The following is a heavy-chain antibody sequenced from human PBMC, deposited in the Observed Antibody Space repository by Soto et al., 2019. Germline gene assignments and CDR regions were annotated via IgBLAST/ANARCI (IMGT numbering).Heavy chain of an antibody. CDR2: IRSKANNYAT. CDR1: GFTFSGSA. D-gene: IGHD2-21*01. J-gene: IGHJ6*02. Sequence: PGGSLRLSCAASGFTFSGSALHWVRQASGKGLEWVGRIRSKANNYATEYAASVKGRFTISRDDSKNTAYLQMNSLKTEDTGVYYCTRRSEHDDDGYYYYNGMDVWGQGTTVTVSS. CDR3: TRRSEHDDDGYYYYNGMDV. V-gene: IGHV3-73*01.